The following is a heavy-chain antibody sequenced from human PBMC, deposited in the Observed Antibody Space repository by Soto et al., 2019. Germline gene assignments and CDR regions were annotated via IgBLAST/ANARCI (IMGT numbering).Heavy chain of an antibody. V-gene: IGHV3-7*01. CDR3: ARDPDYGNPDY. D-gene: IGHD4-17*01. J-gene: IGHJ4*02. CDR2: MAKDGREK. CDR1: GFALGNYW. Sequence: PGGSLRLSCVASGFALGNYWMAWVRQAPGKGLEWLGNMAKDGREKIYVDSVKGRFTFSRDNAKNSLYLQMDSLRAEDTAVYYCARDPDYGNPDYWGQGTLVTVSS.